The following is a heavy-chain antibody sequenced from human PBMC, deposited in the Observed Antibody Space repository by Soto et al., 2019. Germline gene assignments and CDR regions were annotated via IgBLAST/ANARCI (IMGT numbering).Heavy chain of an antibody. V-gene: IGHV4-30-4*01. J-gene: IGHJ4*02. CDR3: ARERLGSFDY. D-gene: IGHD3-10*01. CDR1: GGSISSGDYY. CDR2: IYYSGST. Sequence: SETLSLTCTVSGGSISSGDYYWSWIRQPPGKGLEWIGYIYYSGSTYYNQSLKSRVTISVDTSKNNFSLKLSSVTAADTAVYYCARERLGSFDYWGQGTLVTVSS.